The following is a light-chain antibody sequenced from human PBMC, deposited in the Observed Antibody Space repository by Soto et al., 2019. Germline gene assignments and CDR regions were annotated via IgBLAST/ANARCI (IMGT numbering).Light chain of an antibody. J-gene: IGKJ2*01. CDR3: QQYNNWPPYT. V-gene: IGKV3-15*01. CDR2: GAS. CDR1: QSVSSN. Sequence: EIVMTQSPATLSVSPGERATLSCRASQSVSSNLAWYQQKPGQAPRLLIYGASTRATGIPATFSGSGSGTEFTLTISSLQSEDFAGDDCQQYNNWPPYTVGEGTKLEIK.